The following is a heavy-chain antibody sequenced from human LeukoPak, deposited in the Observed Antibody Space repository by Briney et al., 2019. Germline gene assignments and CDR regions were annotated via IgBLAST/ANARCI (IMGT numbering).Heavy chain of an antibody. J-gene: IGHJ4*02. D-gene: IGHD4-17*01. CDR2: INTDGSNG. CDR3: ARAGLYGGGY. Sequence: PGGSLRLSCTASGLTLSAYWMHWVRQAPGKGLEWVSRINTDGSNGVYADSVEGRFTVSRDNAKHTLYLQMNSLRADDTDVYFCARAGLYGGGYWGQGTLVTVSS. CDR1: GLTLSAYW. V-gene: IGHV3-74*01.